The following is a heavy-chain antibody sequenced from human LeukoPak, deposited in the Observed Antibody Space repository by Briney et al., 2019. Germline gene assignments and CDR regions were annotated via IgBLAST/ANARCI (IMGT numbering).Heavy chain of an antibody. D-gene: IGHD4-17*01. CDR3: ARQPNGDEDAFDI. Sequence: SETLSLTCTVSGGSISSYYWSWIRQPPGKGLEWIGYIYYSGSTKYNPSLKSRVTISVDTSKNQFSLKLSSVTAADTAVYYCARQPNGDEDAFDIWGQGTMVTVSS. V-gene: IGHV4-59*08. J-gene: IGHJ3*02. CDR2: IYYSGST. CDR1: GGSISSYY.